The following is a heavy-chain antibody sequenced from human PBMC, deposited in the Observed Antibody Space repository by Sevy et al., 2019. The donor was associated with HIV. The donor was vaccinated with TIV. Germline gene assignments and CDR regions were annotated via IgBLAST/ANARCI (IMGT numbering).Heavy chain of an antibody. Sequence: GGSLRLSCAASGFTFSSYSMNWVRQAPGRGLEWVSYISSSRSAIYYADSVKGRFTISRDNAKNSLYLQMNSLAEEDTTGNYFAREQWKLNADDAFDIWGQGTMVTVSS. CDR2: ISSSRSAI. D-gene: IGHD6-19*01. CDR1: GFTFSSYS. J-gene: IGHJ3*02. V-gene: IGHV3-48*02. CDR3: AREQWKLNADDAFDI.